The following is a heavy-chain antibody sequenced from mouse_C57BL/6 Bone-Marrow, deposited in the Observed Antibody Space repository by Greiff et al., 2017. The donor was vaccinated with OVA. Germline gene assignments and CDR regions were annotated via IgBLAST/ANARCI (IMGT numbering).Heavy chain of an antibody. CDR2: IYPGSGNT. D-gene: IGHD2-4*01. V-gene: IGHV1-66*01. Sequence: QVQLQQSGPELVKPGASVKISCKASGYSFTSYYIHWVKQRPGQGLEWIGWIYPGSGNTKYNEKFKGKATLTADPSSSTAYMQLSSLTSEDSAVYDCARSGDYDPAWFAYWGQGTLVTVSA. J-gene: IGHJ3*01. CDR1: GYSFTSYY. CDR3: ARSGDYDPAWFAY.